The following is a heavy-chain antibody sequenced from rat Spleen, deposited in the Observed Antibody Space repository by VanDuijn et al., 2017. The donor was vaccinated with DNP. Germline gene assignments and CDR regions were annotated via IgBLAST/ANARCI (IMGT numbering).Heavy chain of an antibody. CDR2: INTDGGST. CDR1: GFTFSNYW. Sequence: EVQLVETGGGLVQPGRSLKLSCVASGFTFSNYWMYWIRQAPGKGLEWVSSINTDGGSTYYRDSVKGRFTVSRDNAKSTLYLQMDSLRSEDTATYYCASQLFDYWGQGVMVTVSS. CDR3: ASQLFDY. D-gene: IGHD1-10*01. V-gene: IGHV5-58*01. J-gene: IGHJ2*01.